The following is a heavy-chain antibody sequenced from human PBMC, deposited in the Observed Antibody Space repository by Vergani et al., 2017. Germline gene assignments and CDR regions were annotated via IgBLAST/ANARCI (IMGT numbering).Heavy chain of an antibody. CDR1: GFSLSTSGVG. J-gene: IGHJ4*02. D-gene: IGHD3-10*01. CDR3: AHSTVSLPYYYGSGSYYNLPTFDY. Sequence: QITLKESGPTLVKPTQTLTLTCTFSGFSLSTSGVGVGWIRQPPGKALEWLALIYWNDDKRYSPSLKSRLTITKDTSKNQVVLTMTNMDPVDTATYYCAHSTVSLPYYYGSGSYYNLPTFDYWGQGTLVTVSS. V-gene: IGHV2-5*01. CDR2: IYWNDDK.